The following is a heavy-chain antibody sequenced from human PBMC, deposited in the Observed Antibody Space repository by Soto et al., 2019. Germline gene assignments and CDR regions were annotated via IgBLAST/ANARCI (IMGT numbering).Heavy chain of an antibody. Sequence: QLQLQESGPGLVKPSETLSLTCTVSGGSISSSSYYWGWIRQPPGKGLEWIGSIYYSGSTYYNPSLKGRVTISVDTSKNQFSLKLSSVTAADTAVYYCARLTVRGAFDIWGQGTMVTVSS. CDR1: GGSISSSSYY. V-gene: IGHV4-39*01. J-gene: IGHJ3*02. CDR3: ARLTVRGAFDI. D-gene: IGHD4-17*01. CDR2: IYYSGST.